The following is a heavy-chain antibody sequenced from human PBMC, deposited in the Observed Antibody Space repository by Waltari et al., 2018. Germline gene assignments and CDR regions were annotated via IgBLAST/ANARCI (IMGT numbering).Heavy chain of an antibody. CDR1: GFTFDDHA. V-gene: IGHV3-43D*04. D-gene: IGHD3-3*01. CDR2: ISWDGTNT. Sequence: ELQLVESGGAVVQPGGSLRLSCDASGFTFDDHAMHWVRQAPGKGLEWVSVISWDGTNTYYVDSVKGRFTISRDNSKSTLYLQMSSLRAEDTALYYCVKGRYYDFWSAYPDYWGQGTLVTVSS. J-gene: IGHJ4*02. CDR3: VKGRYYDFWSAYPDY.